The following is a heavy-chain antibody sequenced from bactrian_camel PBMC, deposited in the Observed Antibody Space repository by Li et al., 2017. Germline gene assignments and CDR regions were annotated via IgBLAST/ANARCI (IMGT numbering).Heavy chain of an antibody. Sequence: SGGGLVQPGGSLRLSCVASGFTFSSYGWGWVRQSPGEGLEWVSTINGMTGITYYADSVKGRFTISHDKPKNTVYLQMNSLKPEDTAMYYCGADKWYNGGCQGELTTDFNSWGQGTQVTVS. CDR3: GADKWYNGGCQGELTTDFNS. CDR2: INGMTGIT. V-gene: IGHV3S40*01. J-gene: IGHJ6*01. CDR1: GFTFSSYG. D-gene: IGHD7*01.